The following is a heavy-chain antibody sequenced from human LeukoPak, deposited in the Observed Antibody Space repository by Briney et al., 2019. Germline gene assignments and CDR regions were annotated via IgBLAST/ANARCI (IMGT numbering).Heavy chain of an antibody. CDR2: IKQDGSEK. J-gene: IGHJ4*02. D-gene: IGHD6-13*01. V-gene: IGHV3-7*01. CDR3: ARDGFVGAADY. Sequence: GGSLRLSCAAPEFIFSGYWMNWVRQAPGKGLERVANIKQDGSEKQYVDSVRGRFTISRDNAKNSLYLQVNSLRVEDTAVYYCARDGFVGAADYWGQGTLVTVSS. CDR1: EFIFSGYW.